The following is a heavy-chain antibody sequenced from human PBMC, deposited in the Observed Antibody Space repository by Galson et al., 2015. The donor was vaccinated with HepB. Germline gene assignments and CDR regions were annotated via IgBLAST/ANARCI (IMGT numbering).Heavy chain of an antibody. J-gene: IGHJ3*01. Sequence: SLRLSCAASGFTFTHNAMTWARQAPGKGLEWVSTISGSGETTSYADSAKGRFTISRDNSKNTLYLEMNSLRAEDTALYYCAKAVVTAYYDAFDVWGQGTRVTVSS. V-gene: IGHV3-23*01. CDR2: ISGSGETT. D-gene: IGHD4-23*01. CDR3: AKAVVTAYYDAFDV. CDR1: GFTFTHNA.